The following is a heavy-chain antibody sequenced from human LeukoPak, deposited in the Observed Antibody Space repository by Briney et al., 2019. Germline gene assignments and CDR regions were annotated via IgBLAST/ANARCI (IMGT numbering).Heavy chain of an antibody. CDR2: INPSGGST. CDR1: GYTFTSYY. D-gene: IGHD3-3*01. Sequence: ASVKVSCKASGYTFTSYYMHWVRQAPGQGLEWMGIINPSGGSTSYAQKFQGRVIMTRDTSTSTVYMELSSLRSEDTAVYYCARGGYYDFWSGFIRDYMDVWGKGTTVTVSS. J-gene: IGHJ6*03. CDR3: ARGGYYDFWSGFIRDYMDV. V-gene: IGHV1-46*01.